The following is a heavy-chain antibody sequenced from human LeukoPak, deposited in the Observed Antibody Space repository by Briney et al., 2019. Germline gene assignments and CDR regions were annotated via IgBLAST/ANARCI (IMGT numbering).Heavy chain of an antibody. CDR3: ARDLSGWYYFDY. V-gene: IGHV1-2*02. J-gene: IGHJ4*02. D-gene: IGHD6-19*01. CDR2: INPNSGGT. Sequence: ASVKVSCKASGYTFTDYYIHWVRQAPGQGLEWMGWINPNSGGTNYAQKFQGRVTMTRDTSISTAYMELSRLRSDDTAVYYCARDLSGWYYFDYWGQGTLVTVSS. CDR1: GYTFTDYY.